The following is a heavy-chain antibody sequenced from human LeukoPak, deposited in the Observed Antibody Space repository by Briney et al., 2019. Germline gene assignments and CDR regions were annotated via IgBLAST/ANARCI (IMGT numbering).Heavy chain of an antibody. CDR1: GGSVSNGNYY. D-gene: IGHD6-25*01. J-gene: IGHJ2*01. Sequence: PSETLSLTCTVSGGSVSNGNYYWSWVRQPPGKGLEWIGNMHYSGTTNYDPSLNSRVTISVDTSMNQLSLLLTSATAADAAVYYCARDSLLRGSGWDYWYFDLWGRGTLVTVSS. CDR3: ARDSLLRGSGWDYWYFDL. CDR2: MHYSGTT. V-gene: IGHV4-61*01.